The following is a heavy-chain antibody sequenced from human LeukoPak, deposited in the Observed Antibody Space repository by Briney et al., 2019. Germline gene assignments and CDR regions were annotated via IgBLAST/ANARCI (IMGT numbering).Heavy chain of an antibody. Sequence: GGSLRLSCAASGFTFSSNYMSWVRQAPRKGLVWVSRISTDGYTTDYADFVQGRFTASRDNTKNTWSLEMNSLRAEDTAVYYCVVGGSPGYWGQGTLVTVSS. CDR3: VVGGSPGY. V-gene: IGHV3-74*01. D-gene: IGHD2-15*01. CDR1: GFTFSSNY. J-gene: IGHJ4*02. CDR2: ISTDGYTT.